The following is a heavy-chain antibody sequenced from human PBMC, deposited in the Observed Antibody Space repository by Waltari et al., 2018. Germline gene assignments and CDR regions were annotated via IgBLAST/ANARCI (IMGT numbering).Heavy chain of an antibody. V-gene: IGHV3-66*01. CDR2: IDSGAGT. Sequence: EVQLVESGGGLVNLGGSLRLSCAASGLPVTINYMSWVRQAPVKGLEWVSFIDSGAGTKYADSVKGRFTVSRDTSKNTVYLQMNSLRVEDTAVYFCARVGASAAGPYDYWGQGTLVTVSS. J-gene: IGHJ4*02. CDR3: ARVGASAAGPYDY. CDR1: GLPVTINY. D-gene: IGHD3-16*01.